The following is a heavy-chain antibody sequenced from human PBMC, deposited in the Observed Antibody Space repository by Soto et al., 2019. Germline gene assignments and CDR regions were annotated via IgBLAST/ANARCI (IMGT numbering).Heavy chain of an antibody. CDR1: GNPFIRYA. J-gene: IGHJ4*02. Sequence: QVRLVQSGAELKKPGASVKVSCKASGNPFIRYAISWVRQAPGQGLEWMGRFSVYNGNTIYAQKFHDRLTVTTDTSTTTAYMELRSLTSDDTAVYSCVWSCTGGSCSDYWGQGTLVTVSS. V-gene: IGHV1-18*04. CDR2: FSVYNGNT. D-gene: IGHD2-15*01. CDR3: VWSCTGGSCSDY.